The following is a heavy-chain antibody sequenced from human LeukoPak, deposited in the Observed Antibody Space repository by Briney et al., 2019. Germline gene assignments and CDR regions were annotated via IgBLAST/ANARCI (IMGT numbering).Heavy chain of an antibody. V-gene: IGHV3-23*01. J-gene: IGHJ6*02. D-gene: IGHD3-10*01. CDR1: GFTFSSYA. CDR3: AKNYDSGRGVPYGMDV. Sequence: PGGSLRLSCAASGFTFSSYAMRWVRQAPGKGLEWVSAIGAGSGAITIYAESVKGRFTISRDNSKNTLYLQMNSLRGEDTAVYYCAKNYDSGRGVPYGMDVWGQGTTVTVSS. CDR2: IGAGSGAIT.